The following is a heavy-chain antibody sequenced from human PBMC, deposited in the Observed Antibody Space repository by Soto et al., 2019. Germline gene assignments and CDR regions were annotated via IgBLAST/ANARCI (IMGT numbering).Heavy chain of an antibody. Sequence: QVHLQESGPGLVRPSQTLSLTCTVSGGCITSGGSFWSWIRQHPGKGPEWIAFIGYSGATSYNPSLASRVTISADTYKSQFSLNLRPVTAADTAVYYCARGGASSKWFAPWGQGTLVTVSS. J-gene: IGHJ5*02. CDR3: ARGGASSKWFAP. V-gene: IGHV4-31*03. CDR1: GGCITSGGSF. D-gene: IGHD2-15*01. CDR2: IGYSGAT.